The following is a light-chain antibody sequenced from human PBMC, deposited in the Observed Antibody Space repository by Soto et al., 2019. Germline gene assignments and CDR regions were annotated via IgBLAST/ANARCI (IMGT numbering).Light chain of an antibody. CDR2: GAS. V-gene: IGKV3-15*01. Sequence: EIVMPQSPATLSVSPGERATLSCRASQSVSSNLAWYQQKPSQTPRLLIYGASTSATGIPARFSGSGSGTKFTLTTTSLTSEDFAVYYGQQYNNWPRTFGQGTKVEIK. CDR3: QQYNNWPRT. CDR1: QSVSSN. J-gene: IGKJ1*01.